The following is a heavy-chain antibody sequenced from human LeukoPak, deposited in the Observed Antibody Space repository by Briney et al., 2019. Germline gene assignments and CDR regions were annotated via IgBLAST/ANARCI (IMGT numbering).Heavy chain of an antibody. Sequence: SETLSLTCTVSGGSISSHYWSWIRQPPGKGLEWIGYIYYSGSTNYNPSLKSRVTISVDTSKNQFSLKLSSVTAADTAVYYCARHTGDFWSGLDYYYYGMDVWGQGTTVTVSS. D-gene: IGHD3-3*01. J-gene: IGHJ6*02. CDR1: GGSISSHY. CDR3: ARHTGDFWSGLDYYYYGMDV. V-gene: IGHV4-59*08. CDR2: IYYSGST.